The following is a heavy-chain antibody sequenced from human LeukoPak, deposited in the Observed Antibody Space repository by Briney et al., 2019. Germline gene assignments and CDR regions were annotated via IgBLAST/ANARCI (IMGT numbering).Heavy chain of an antibody. V-gene: IGHV3-30*02. D-gene: IGHD3-22*01. CDR2: IRYDGSNK. Sequence: PGGSLRLSCAASGFIFSNYGMHWVRQAPGKGLEWVAFIRYDGSNKYYADSVKGRFTISRDNSKNTLYLQMNSLRAEDTAVYYCAKDPASYYYDSSGYYYGGWGQGTLVTVSS. J-gene: IGHJ4*02. CDR3: AKDPASYYYDSSGYYYGG. CDR1: GFIFSNYG.